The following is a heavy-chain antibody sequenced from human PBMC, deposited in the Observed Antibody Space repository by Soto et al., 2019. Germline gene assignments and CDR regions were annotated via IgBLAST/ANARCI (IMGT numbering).Heavy chain of an antibody. CDR2: IYTSGST. Sequence: SETLSLTCSVSGTSVSNYYWSWIRQPAGKGLEHIGRIYTSGSTSYNPSLKSRVTMSMDTSQTQIYLNLTSVTAADTAVYYCARGGIQLSYAFDYWGQGIQVTVSS. V-gene: IGHV4-4*07. CDR1: GTSVSNYY. J-gene: IGHJ4*02. D-gene: IGHD5-18*01. CDR3: ARGGIQLSYAFDY.